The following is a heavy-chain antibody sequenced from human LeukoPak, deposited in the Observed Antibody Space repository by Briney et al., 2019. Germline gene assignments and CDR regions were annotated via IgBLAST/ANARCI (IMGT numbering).Heavy chain of an antibody. Sequence: PGGSLRLSCAASGFTFSSYEMNWVRQAPGKGLEWVANIKQDVSEKYYVDSVKGRFTISRDNAKNSLYLQMNSLRAEDTAVYYCARVRKDIVVVPGAMRDTYYFDYWGQGTLVTVSS. CDR2: IKQDVSEK. J-gene: IGHJ4*02. D-gene: IGHD2-2*01. CDR3: ARVRKDIVVVPGAMRDTYYFDY. CDR1: GFTFSSYE. V-gene: IGHV3-7*01.